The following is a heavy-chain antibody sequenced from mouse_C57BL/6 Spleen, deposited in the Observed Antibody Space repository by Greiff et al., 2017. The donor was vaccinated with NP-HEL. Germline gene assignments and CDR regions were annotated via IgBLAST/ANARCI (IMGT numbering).Heavy chain of an antibody. J-gene: IGHJ3*01. CDR3: ARGGLGPAWFAY. V-gene: IGHV1-59*01. Sequence: QVQLQQPGAELVRPGTSVKLSCKASGYTFTSYWLHWVKQRPGQGLEWLGVIDPSDSYTNYNQKFKGKATLTVDTSSSTAYMQLSSLTSEDSAVYYCARGGLGPAWFAYWGQGTLVTVSA. CDR2: IDPSDSYT. CDR1: GYTFTSYW. D-gene: IGHD4-1*01.